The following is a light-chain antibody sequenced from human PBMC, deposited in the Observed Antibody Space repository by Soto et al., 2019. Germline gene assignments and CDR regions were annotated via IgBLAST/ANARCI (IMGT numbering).Light chain of an antibody. CDR1: QSISSW. V-gene: IGKV1-5*01. CDR3: QQDNSYSPVVT. Sequence: DIQMTQSPSTLSASVGDRVTITCRASQSISSWLAWYQQKPGKAPKLLIYDASSLESGVPSRFSGSGSGTEFTLTISSLQPDDFATYYCQQDNSYSPVVTFGGGTKVEIK. CDR2: DAS. J-gene: IGKJ4*01.